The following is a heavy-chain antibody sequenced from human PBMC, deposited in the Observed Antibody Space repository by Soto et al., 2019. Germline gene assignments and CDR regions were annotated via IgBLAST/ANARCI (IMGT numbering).Heavy chain of an antibody. J-gene: IGHJ4*01. CDR3: AKNYYDSSGYYWVDY. CDR1: GFTFSSYG. V-gene: IGHV3-30*18. D-gene: IGHD3-22*01. CDR2: ISYDGSNK. Sequence: GSLRLSCAASGFTFSSYGMHWVRQAPGKGLEWVAVISYDGSNKNYADSVKGRFTISRDNSKYTLYLQMNSLRAEDTAVYYCAKNYYDSSGYYWVDYWGHGTLVTVSS.